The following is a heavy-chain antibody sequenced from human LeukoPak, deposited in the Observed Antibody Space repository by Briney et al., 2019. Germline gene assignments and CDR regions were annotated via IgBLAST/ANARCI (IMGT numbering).Heavy chain of an antibody. V-gene: IGHV4-4*07. CDR3: AREPTSGREPTSGRPLDY. J-gene: IGHJ4*02. CDR2: IYSSGIN. Sequence: SETLSLTCTVSGGSTSGYFWSWIRQPAGKGLEWIGRIYSSGINNYNPSLKGRVTMSLDTSKNHLSLNLSSVTAADTAAYYCAREPTSGREPTSGRPLDYWGQGTLVTVSS. CDR1: GGSTSGYF. D-gene: IGHD5-12*01.